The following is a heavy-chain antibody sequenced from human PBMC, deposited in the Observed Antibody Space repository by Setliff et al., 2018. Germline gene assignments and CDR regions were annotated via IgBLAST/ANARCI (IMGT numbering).Heavy chain of an antibody. CDR1: GYTFTGYY. CDR2: INPNSGGT. CDR3: ARGSGYLTSFYYYYYGMDV. D-gene: IGHD5-12*01. V-gene: IGHV1-2*04. Sequence: ASVKVSCKASGYTFTGYYMHWVRQAPGQGLEWMGWINPNSGGTNYAQKFQGWVTMTRDTSISTAYMELSRLRSDDTAVYYCARGSGYLTSFYYYYYGMDVWGQGTTVTVSS. J-gene: IGHJ6*02.